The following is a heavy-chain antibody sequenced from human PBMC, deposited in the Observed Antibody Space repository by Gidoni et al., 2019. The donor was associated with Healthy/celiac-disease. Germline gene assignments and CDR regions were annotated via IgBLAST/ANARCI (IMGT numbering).Heavy chain of an antibody. Sequence: QVQLQESGPGLVKPSQTLSLTCTVSGGSISSGSYSWSWIRQPAGKGLEWIGRIYTSGSTNYNPSLKSRVTISVDTSKNQFSLKLSSVTAADTAVYYCARGVDCSGGSCYYYYYGMDVWGQGTTVTVSS. D-gene: IGHD2-15*01. CDR3: ARGVDCSGGSCYYYYYGMDV. CDR1: GGSISSGSYS. CDR2: IYTSGST. V-gene: IGHV4-61*02. J-gene: IGHJ6*02.